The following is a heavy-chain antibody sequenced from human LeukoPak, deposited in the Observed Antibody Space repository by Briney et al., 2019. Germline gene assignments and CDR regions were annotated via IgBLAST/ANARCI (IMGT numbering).Heavy chain of an antibody. J-gene: IGHJ6*02. Sequence: SETLSLTCAVYGGSFSGYYWSWIRQPPGKGLEWIGEINHSGSTNYNPSLKSRVTISVDTSKNQFSLKLSSVTAADTAVYYCARMVHYYYHMDVWGQGTTVAVSS. CDR3: ARMVHYYYHMDV. V-gene: IGHV4-34*01. CDR2: INHSGST. CDR1: GGSFSGYY. D-gene: IGHD2-8*01.